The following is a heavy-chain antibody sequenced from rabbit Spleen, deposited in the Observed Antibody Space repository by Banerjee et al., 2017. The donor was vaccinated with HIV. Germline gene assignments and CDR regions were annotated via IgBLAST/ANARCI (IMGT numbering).Heavy chain of an antibody. CDR1: AFSFSSNYF. Sequence: QEQLVESGGGLVKPEGSLTLTCTASAFSFSSNYFMCWVRQAPGKGLEWTACIYTGDGNTYYASWTKGRFTISKTSSTTVTLQMTSLTAAATATYFCARADGGYNYGIALWGQGTLVTVS. CDR3: ARADGGYNYGIAL. V-gene: IGHV1S45*01. J-gene: IGHJ3*01. D-gene: IGHD6-1*01. CDR2: IYTGDGNT.